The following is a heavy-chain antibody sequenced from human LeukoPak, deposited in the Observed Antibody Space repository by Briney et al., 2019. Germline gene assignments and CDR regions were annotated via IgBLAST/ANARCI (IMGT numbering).Heavy chain of an antibody. V-gene: IGHV3-48*02. CDR1: GFTFSSYS. CDR2: ISSSSSTI. Sequence: GGSLRLSCAASGFTFSSYSMNWVRQAPGKGLEWVSYISSSSSTIYYADSVKGRFTISRDNAKNSLYLQMNSLRDEDTAVYYCARERGGFYDYYGMDVWGQGITVTVSS. J-gene: IGHJ6*02. CDR3: ARERGGFYDYYGMDV. D-gene: IGHD3-3*01.